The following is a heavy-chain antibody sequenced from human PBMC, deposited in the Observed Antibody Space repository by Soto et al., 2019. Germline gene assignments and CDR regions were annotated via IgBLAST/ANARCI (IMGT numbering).Heavy chain of an antibody. CDR3: AKDTYYHDSSGYYVFDY. CDR2: ISYGGSNK. Sequence: GGSLRLSCAASGFIFSSYGIHWVRQAPGKGLEWVAAISYGGSNKFYADSVKGRFAISRDNTKNTLYLQMNSLRSEDTAVYYCAKDTYYHDSSGYYVFDYWGQGTLVTVSS. J-gene: IGHJ4*02. V-gene: IGHV3-30*18. D-gene: IGHD3-22*01. CDR1: GFIFSSYG.